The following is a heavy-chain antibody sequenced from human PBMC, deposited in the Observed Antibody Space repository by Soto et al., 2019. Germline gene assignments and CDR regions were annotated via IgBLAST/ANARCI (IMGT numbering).Heavy chain of an antibody. Sequence: SETLSLTCTVSGGSISSYYWSWIRQPPGKGLEWIGYIYYSGSTNYNPSLKSRVAISVDTSKNQFSLKLSSVTAADTAVYYCARGNAMDDWGQGTTVTVSS. V-gene: IGHV4-59*01. CDR1: GGSISSYY. CDR2: IYYSGST. J-gene: IGHJ6*02. CDR3: ARGNAMDD.